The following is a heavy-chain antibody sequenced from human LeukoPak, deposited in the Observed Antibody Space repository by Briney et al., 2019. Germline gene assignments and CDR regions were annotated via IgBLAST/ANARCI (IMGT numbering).Heavy chain of an antibody. CDR3: ARDFGGALEY. Sequence: PGGSLRLSCAASGFTFSTYWMAWVRQAPGKGLEWVANIKQDDSSKNYVDSVRGRFTISRDNSKNSLYLQMNGLRADDTALYYCARDFGGALEYWGQGTLVTVSS. J-gene: IGHJ4*02. CDR2: IKQDDSSK. D-gene: IGHD3-10*01. CDR1: GFTFSTYW. V-gene: IGHV3-7*01.